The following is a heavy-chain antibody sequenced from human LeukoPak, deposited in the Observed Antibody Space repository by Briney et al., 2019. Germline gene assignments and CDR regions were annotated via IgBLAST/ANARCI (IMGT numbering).Heavy chain of an antibody. V-gene: IGHV6-1*01. Sequence: SQTLSLTCAISGDSVSSNSAAWNWIRQSPPRGLEWLGRTYYRSKWYNDYAVSVKSRITINPDTSKSLFSLQLNSVTPEDTAVYYCARKRDYYFDYWGQGTLVTVSS. CDR1: GDSVSSNSAA. J-gene: IGHJ4*02. CDR2: TYYRSKWYN. D-gene: IGHD3/OR15-3a*01. CDR3: ARKRDYYFDY.